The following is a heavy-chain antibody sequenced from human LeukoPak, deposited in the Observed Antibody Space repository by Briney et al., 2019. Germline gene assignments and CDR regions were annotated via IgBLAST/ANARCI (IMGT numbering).Heavy chain of an antibody. D-gene: IGHD1-14*01. CDR3: AKHDSPDYYFDY. CDR2: FDPEDGET. Sequence: ASVKVSCKVSGYTLTELSMHWVRQAPGKGLEWMGGFDPEDGETIYAQKFQGRVTITADKSTSTAYMELSSLRSEDTAVYYCAKHDSPDYYFDYWGQGTLVTVSS. J-gene: IGHJ4*02. V-gene: IGHV1-24*01. CDR1: GYTLTELS.